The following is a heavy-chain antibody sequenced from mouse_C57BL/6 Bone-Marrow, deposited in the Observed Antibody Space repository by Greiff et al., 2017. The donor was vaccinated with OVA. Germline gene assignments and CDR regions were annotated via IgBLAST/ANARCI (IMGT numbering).Heavy chain of an antibody. Sequence: QVQLQQSGPGLVQPSQSLSITCTVSGFSLTSYGVHWVRQSPGKGLEWLGVIWSGGSTDYNAAFISRLSISKDNSKSQVFFKMNSLQADDTAIYYCARNRDDYDWFAYWGQGTLVTVSA. CDR1: GFSLTSYG. D-gene: IGHD2-4*01. V-gene: IGHV2-2*01. CDR3: ARNRDDYDWFAY. J-gene: IGHJ3*01. CDR2: IWSGGST.